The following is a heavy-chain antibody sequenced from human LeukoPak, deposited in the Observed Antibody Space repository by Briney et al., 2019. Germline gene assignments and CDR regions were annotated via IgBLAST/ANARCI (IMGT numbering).Heavy chain of an antibody. CDR2: ISHSSSYI. V-gene: IGHV3-21*01. J-gene: IGHJ5*02. CDR3: AKATPDNWFDP. Sequence: GGSLRLSCAASGFTFSTYNMNWVRQAPGKGLEWVSSISHSSSYINYADSVKGRFTISRDNSKNTLYLQMNSLRAEDTAVYYCAKATPDNWFDPWGQGTLVTVSS. CDR1: GFTFSTYN.